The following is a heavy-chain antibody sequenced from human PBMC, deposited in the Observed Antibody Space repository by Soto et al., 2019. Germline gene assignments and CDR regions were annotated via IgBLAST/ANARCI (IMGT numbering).Heavy chain of an antibody. J-gene: IGHJ6*03. D-gene: IGHD3-3*01. V-gene: IGHV1-69*04. Sequence: GASVKVSCKASGGTFSSYTISWVRQAPGQGLEWMGRIIPILGIANYAQKFQGRVTITADKSTSTAYMELSSLRSEDTAVYYCAREKPREEWEWLSKDLYYYYYMDVWGKGTTVTVSS. CDR1: GGTFSSYT. CDR2: IIPILGIA. CDR3: AREKPREEWEWLSKDLYYYYYMDV.